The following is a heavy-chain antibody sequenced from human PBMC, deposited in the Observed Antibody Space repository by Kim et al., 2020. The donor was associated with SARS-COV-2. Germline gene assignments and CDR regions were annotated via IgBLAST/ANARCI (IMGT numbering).Heavy chain of an antibody. CDR1: GFTFSSYD. V-gene: IGHV3-13*01. CDR2: IGTAGDT. CDR3: ARSPYDMFMDV. J-gene: IGHJ6*02. Sequence: GGSLRLSCAASGFTFSSYDMHWVRQATGKGLEWVSAIGTAGDTYYPGSVKGRFTISRENAKNSLYLQMNSLRAGDTAVYYCARSPYDMFMDVWGQGTTVTVSS. D-gene: IGHD3-10*02.